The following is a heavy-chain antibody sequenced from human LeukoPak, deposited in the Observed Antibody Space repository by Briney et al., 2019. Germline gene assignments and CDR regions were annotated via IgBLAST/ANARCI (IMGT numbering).Heavy chain of an antibody. J-gene: IGHJ4*02. V-gene: IGHV1-2*02. Sequence: ASVKVSCKASGYTFTDYYMHWVRQAPGQGLEWMGWINPNNGGTNYAQKFQDRVTMTRDTSINTAYMELSRLRSDDTAVYYCARVKGQQLVLDYWGQGTLVTVSS. CDR2: INPNNGGT. CDR3: ARVKGQQLVLDY. CDR1: GYTFTDYY. D-gene: IGHD6-13*01.